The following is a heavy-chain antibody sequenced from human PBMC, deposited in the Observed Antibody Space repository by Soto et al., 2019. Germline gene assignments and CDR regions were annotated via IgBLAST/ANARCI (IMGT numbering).Heavy chain of an antibody. J-gene: IGHJ6*02. CDR2: ISYGGGTT. CDR1: EFTFSNYA. V-gene: IGHV3-23*01. CDR3: ARVFRLSSYDILTGYYGFWSKDYYYYGMDV. D-gene: IGHD3-9*01. Sequence: GGSLRLSCAASEFTFSNYAMSWVRQAPGKGLEWVSAISYGGGTTYYADSVKGRFTISRDNSKNTLYLQMNSLRAEDTAVYYCARVFRLSSYDILTGYYGFWSKDYYYYGMDVWGQGTTVTVSS.